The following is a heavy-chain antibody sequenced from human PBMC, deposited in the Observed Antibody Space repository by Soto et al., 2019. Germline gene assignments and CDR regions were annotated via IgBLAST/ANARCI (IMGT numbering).Heavy chain of an antibody. CDR2: ISSSSSTI. V-gene: IGHV3-48*02. J-gene: IGHJ6*02. Sequence: EVQLVESGGGLVQPGGSLRLSCAASGFTFSSYSMNWVRQAPGKGLEWVSYISSSSSTIYYADSVKGRFTISRDNAKNSLYLQMNSLRDEDTAVYYCARVSAAGAPHYYSGMDVWGQGTTVTVSS. CDR1: GFTFSSYS. CDR3: ARVSAAGAPHYYSGMDV.